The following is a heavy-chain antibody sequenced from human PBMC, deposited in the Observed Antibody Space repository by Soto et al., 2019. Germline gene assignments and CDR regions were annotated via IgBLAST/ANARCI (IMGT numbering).Heavy chain of an antibody. CDR2: ISAYNGNT. V-gene: IGHV1-18*01. D-gene: IGHD2-2*01. Sequence: SVKVSCKASGYTFTSYGSSWVRQTHRQGLEWMGWISAYNGNTNYAQKLQGRVTMTTDTSTSTAYMELRSLRSDDTAVYYCARKDIVVAPAAMGITGTPGDFDYWGQGTLVTVSS. CDR3: ARKDIVVAPAAMGITGTPGDFDY. J-gene: IGHJ4*02. CDR1: GYTFTSYG.